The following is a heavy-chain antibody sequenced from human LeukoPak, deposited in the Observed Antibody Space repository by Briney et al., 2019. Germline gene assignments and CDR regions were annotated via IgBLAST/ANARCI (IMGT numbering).Heavy chain of an antibody. D-gene: IGHD1-26*01. J-gene: IGHJ4*02. V-gene: IGHV1-46*01. CDR1: GYTFTSYY. Sequence: GASVKASCKASGYTFTSYYIHWVRQAPGQGLEWMGIINPSGGSTSYAQKFQGRVTMTRDMSTSTVYMELSSLRSEDTAVYYCARDQSSGSSLLCWGQGTLVTVSS. CDR3: ARDQSSGSSLLC. CDR2: INPSGGST.